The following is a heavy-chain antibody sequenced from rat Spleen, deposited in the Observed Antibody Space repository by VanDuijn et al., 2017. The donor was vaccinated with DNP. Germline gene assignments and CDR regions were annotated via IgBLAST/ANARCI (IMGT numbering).Heavy chain of an antibody. CDR1: GFNFNDYW. CDR2: INKDSSTI. J-gene: IGHJ3*01. D-gene: IGHD1-11*01. V-gene: IGHV4-2*01. Sequence: EVKLVESGGGLVQPGRSLKLSCAASGFNFNDYWMAWVRQAPGKGLEWIGEINKDSSTINYSPSLKDKFTISRDNAQNTLYLHMNKLESEDTAIYYCARLGWHGWFGYWGQGTLVTVSS. CDR3: ARLGWHGWFGY.